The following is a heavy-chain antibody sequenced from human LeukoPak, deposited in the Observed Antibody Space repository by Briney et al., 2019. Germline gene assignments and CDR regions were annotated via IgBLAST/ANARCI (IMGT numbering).Heavy chain of an antibody. CDR1: GGSFSGYY. CDR3: ARLDYDFWSGYSFGPMFDP. V-gene: IGHV4-34*01. CDR2: INHSGST. J-gene: IGHJ5*02. Sequence: SETLSLTCAVYGGSFSGYYWSWIRQPPGKGLEWIGEINHSGSTNYNPSLKSRVTISVDTSKNQFSLKLSSVTAADTAVYYCARLDYDFWSGYSFGPMFDPWGQGTLVTVSS. D-gene: IGHD3-3*01.